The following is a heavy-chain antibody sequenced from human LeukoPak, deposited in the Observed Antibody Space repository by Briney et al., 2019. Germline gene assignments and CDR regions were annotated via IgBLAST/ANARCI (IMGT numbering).Heavy chain of an antibody. V-gene: IGHV1-2*02. CDR1: GYTFTGYY. D-gene: IGHD3-22*01. CDR2: INPNSGGT. J-gene: IGHJ4*02. Sequence: ASVKVSFKASGYTFTGYYMHWVRQAPGQGLEWMGWINPNSGGTNYAQKFQGRVTMTRDTSISTAYMELSRLRSDDTAVYYCAREDYDSSGYHDYWGQGTLVTVSS. CDR3: AREDYDSSGYHDY.